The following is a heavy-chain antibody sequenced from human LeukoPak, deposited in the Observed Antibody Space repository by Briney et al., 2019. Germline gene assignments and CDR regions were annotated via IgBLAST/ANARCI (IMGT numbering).Heavy chain of an antibody. CDR1: GFTFSGYS. J-gene: IGHJ4*02. Sequence: GGSLRLSCAASGFTFSGYSMNWVRQAPGKGLEWVSSISTSSVYIYYADSVKGRFTISRDNAKNTLYLQMNSLRAEDTAVYYCARDLFYSSSLDYWGQGTLVTVSS. D-gene: IGHD6-6*01. CDR2: ISTSSVYI. CDR3: ARDLFYSSSLDY. V-gene: IGHV3-21*01.